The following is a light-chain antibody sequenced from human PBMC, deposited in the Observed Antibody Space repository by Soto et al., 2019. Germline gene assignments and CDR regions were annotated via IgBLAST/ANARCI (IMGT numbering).Light chain of an antibody. CDR2: GAS. J-gene: IGKJ1*01. CDR1: QSVSSSY. CDR3: QQYGSSHWT. Sequence: EIVLTQSPGTLSLSPGERATLSCRASQSVSSSYLAWYQQKPGQAPRLLIYGASSRATGIPDRFSGSGSGTDFTLTIIRLEPEDFAVYYCQQYGSSHWTFGQGTKVDIK. V-gene: IGKV3-20*01.